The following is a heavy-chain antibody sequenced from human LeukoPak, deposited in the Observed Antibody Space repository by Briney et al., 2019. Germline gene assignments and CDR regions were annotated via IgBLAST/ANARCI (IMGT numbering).Heavy chain of an antibody. CDR1: GFTFSSYA. D-gene: IGHD5-18*01. J-gene: IGHJ4*02. CDR2: ISSNGGST. CDR3: AKGLDTAMVLVLDY. Sequence: PGGSLRLSCAASGFTFSSYAMHWVRQAPGKGLEYVSAISSNGGSTYYANSVKGRFTISRDNSKNTLYLQMNSLRAEDTAVYYCAKGLDTAMVLVLDYWGQGTLVTVSS. V-gene: IGHV3-64*01.